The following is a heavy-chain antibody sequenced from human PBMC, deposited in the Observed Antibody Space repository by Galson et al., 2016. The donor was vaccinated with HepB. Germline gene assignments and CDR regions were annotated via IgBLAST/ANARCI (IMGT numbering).Heavy chain of an antibody. CDR1: GDSISSSRFY. CDR2: FYYRGST. J-gene: IGHJ6*02. Sequence: SETLSLTCTVSGDSISSSRFYWGWIRQPPGKGLEWIGSFYYRGSTYYNPSLKSRVTISVDTSKNQFSLRLSSVTAADTAVYYCARREDYYYYGMDVWGQGTTVTVSS. V-gene: IGHV4-39*01. CDR3: ARREDYYYYGMDV. D-gene: IGHD1-26*01.